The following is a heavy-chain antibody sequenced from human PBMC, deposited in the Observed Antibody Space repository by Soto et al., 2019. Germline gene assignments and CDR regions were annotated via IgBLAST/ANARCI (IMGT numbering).Heavy chain of an antibody. J-gene: IGHJ4*02. D-gene: IGHD2-8*01. CDR1: GFTFSSYA. CDR2: ISGSGGST. CDR3: AKDLGVYPWRAPFDY. Sequence: EVQLLESGGGLVQPGGSLRLSCAASGFTFSSYAMSWVRQAPGKGLEWVSAISGSGGSTYYADSVKGRFTISRDNSKNTLYLQMNSLRAEYTAVYYCAKDLGVYPWRAPFDYWGQGTLVTVSS. V-gene: IGHV3-23*01.